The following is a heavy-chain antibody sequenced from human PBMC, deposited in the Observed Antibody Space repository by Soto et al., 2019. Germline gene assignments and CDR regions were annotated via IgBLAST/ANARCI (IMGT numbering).Heavy chain of an antibody. D-gene: IGHD3-9*01. V-gene: IGHV4-31*03. CDR3: ASRYGPSEFDH. CDR2: IYYSGST. CDR1: GGSISSGGYY. Sequence: SSETLSLTCTVSGGSISSGGYYWSWIRQHPGKGLEWIGYIYYSGSTYYNPSLKSRVTISVDTSANQFSLKLRSVTAADTAVYYCASRYGPSEFDHWGQGSLVTVSS. J-gene: IGHJ4*02.